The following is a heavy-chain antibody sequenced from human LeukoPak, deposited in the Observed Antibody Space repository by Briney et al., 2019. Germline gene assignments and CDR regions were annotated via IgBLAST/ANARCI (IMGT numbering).Heavy chain of an antibody. J-gene: IGHJ3*02. Sequence: GASVKVSCKTSGYNFIIFGMSWVRQAPGQGLEWMGWISAKNGDTNSVEKLQGRVTMTTDTSTSTAYMELRSLTSDDTAVYYCASLKNYYDSSGYLVTDAFDIWGQGTMVTVSS. CDR1: GYNFIIFG. CDR2: ISAKNGDT. CDR3: ASLKNYYDSSGYLVTDAFDI. V-gene: IGHV1-18*04. D-gene: IGHD3-22*01.